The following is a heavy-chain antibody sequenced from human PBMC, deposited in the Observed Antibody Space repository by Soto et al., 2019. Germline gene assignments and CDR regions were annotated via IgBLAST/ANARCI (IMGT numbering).Heavy chain of an antibody. CDR1: GGSISSYY. CDR2: IYYSGST. V-gene: IGHV4-59*08. CDR3: ARRGKNYYGSGSDYYGMDV. D-gene: IGHD3-10*01. J-gene: IGHJ6*02. Sequence: SETLSLTCTVSGGSISSYYWSWIRQPPGKGLEWIGYIYYSGSTNYNPSLKSRVTISVDTSKNQFSLKLSSVTAADTAVYYCARRGKNYYGSGSDYYGMDVWGQGTTVTVSS.